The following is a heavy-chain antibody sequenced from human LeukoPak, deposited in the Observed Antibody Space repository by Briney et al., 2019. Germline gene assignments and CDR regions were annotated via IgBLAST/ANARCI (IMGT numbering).Heavy chain of an antibody. V-gene: IGHV1-2*02. CDR3: ARGTQRMVRGVIESYYYYYMDV. J-gene: IGHJ6*03. Sequence: GASVKVSCKASGYTFTGYYMHWARQAPGQGLEWMGWINPNSGGTNYAQKFQGRVTMTRDTSISTAYMELSRLRSDDTAVYYCARGTQRMVRGVIESYYYYYMDVWGKGTTVTVSS. CDR1: GYTFTGYY. D-gene: IGHD3-10*01. CDR2: INPNSGGT.